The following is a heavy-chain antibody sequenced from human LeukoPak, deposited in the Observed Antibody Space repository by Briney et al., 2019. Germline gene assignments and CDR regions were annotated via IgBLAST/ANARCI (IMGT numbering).Heavy chain of an antibody. CDR3: ARQGYSGGWSYYYMDV. CDR2: IYHSGST. V-gene: IGHV4-38-2*01. J-gene: IGHJ6*03. CDR1: GYSISSGYY. Sequence: PSETLSLTCAVSGYSISSGYYWGWIRQPPGKGLEWIGSIYHSGSTYYNPSLKSRVTISVDTSKNQFSLKLSSVTAADTAVYYCARQGYSGGWSYYYMDVWGKGTTVTVSS. D-gene: IGHD6-19*01.